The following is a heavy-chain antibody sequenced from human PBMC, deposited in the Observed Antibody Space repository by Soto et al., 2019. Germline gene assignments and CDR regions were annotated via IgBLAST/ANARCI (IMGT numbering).Heavy chain of an antibody. CDR1: GYSFTSYW. Sequence: GASLKISCKASGYSFTSYWIDLVRQMPGKGLEWMVIIYPGDSDTRYSLSFQGQVTISADKSISTAYLQWSSLKASDTAMYYCALGGRSLLDPYYFDYWCQGTLVTVSS. CDR2: IYPGDSDT. V-gene: IGHV5-51*01. J-gene: IGHJ4*02. D-gene: IGHD6-13*01. CDR3: ALGGRSLLDPYYFDY.